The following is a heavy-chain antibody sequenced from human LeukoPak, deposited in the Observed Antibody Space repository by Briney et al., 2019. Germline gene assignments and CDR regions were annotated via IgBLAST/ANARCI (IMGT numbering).Heavy chain of an antibody. V-gene: IGHV4-34*01. CDR3: ARGNPLTIFGVDILDY. CDR1: GGSFSGYY. D-gene: IGHD3-3*01. CDR2: INHSGST. J-gene: IGHJ4*02. Sequence: SETLSLTCAVYGGSFSGYYWSWIRQPPGKGLEWIGEINHSGSTNYNPSLKSRVTISVDTSKNQFSLKLSSVTAADTAVYYCARGNPLTIFGVDILDYWGQGTLVTVSS.